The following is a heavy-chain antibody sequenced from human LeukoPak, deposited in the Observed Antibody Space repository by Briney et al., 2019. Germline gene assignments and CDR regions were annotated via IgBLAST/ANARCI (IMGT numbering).Heavy chain of an antibody. CDR2: ISYDGSNK. D-gene: IGHD3-3*01. CDR1: GFTFSSYA. V-gene: IGHV3-30*04. Sequence: QPGGSLRLSCAASGFTFSSYAMHWVRQAPGKGLEWVAVISYDGSNKYYADSVKGRFTISRDNSKNTLYLQMNSLRAEDTAVYYCARGASYDFWSGYHKLDYWGQGTLVTVSS. CDR3: ARGASYDFWSGYHKLDY. J-gene: IGHJ4*02.